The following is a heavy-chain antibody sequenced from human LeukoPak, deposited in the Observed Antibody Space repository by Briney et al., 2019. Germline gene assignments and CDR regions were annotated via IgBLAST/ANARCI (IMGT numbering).Heavy chain of an antibody. V-gene: IGHV1-8*01. J-gene: IGHJ4*02. D-gene: IGHD6-13*01. CDR1: GYTFTSYD. Sequence: ASVKVSCKASGYTFTSYDINWVRQATGQGLEWMGWMNPNSGNTGYAQKFQGRVTMTRNTSIGTAYMELSSLRSEDTAVYYCARVGTAAAGRGYYFDYWGQGTLVTVSS. CDR3: ARVGTAAAGRGYYFDY. CDR2: MNPNSGNT.